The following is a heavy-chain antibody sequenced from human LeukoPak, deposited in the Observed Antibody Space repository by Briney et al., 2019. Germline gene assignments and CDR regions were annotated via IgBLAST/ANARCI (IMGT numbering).Heavy chain of an antibody. Sequence: SETLSLTCTVSGGSISSYYWSRLRQPPGKGVEWVGYIYYSGSTNYNPSLKSRVTISVDTSKNQFSLKLSSVTAADTAVYYCARSTSSIYSYGYYFDYWGQGTLVTVSS. CDR1: GGSISSYY. V-gene: IGHV4-59*01. J-gene: IGHJ4*02. CDR3: ARSTSSIYSYGYYFDY. CDR2: IYYSGST. D-gene: IGHD5-18*01.